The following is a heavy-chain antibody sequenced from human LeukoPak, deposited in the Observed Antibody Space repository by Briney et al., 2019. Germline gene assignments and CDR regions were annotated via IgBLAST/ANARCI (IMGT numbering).Heavy chain of an antibody. CDR2: IYHSGST. CDR3: ARGLGPDY. V-gene: IGHV4-38-2*02. J-gene: IGHJ4*02. CDR1: GYSISSGYY. Sequence: SETLSLTCTVSGYSISSGYYWGWIRQPPGKGLEWIGSIYHSGSTYYNPSLKSRVTISVDTSKNQFSLKLSSVTAAGTAVYYCARGLGPDYWGQGTLVTVSS.